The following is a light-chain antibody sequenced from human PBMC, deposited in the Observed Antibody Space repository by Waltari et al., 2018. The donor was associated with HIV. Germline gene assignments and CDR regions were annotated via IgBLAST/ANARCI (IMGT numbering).Light chain of an antibody. Sequence: EIVLRQSPVTLPLSPGERATLSCRASQTIGTSFAWYQQKPGQAPRLLIYAASTRATGVPVRISGSGSGTEFTLTISSLQSEDFAVYCCQQYNDWARTFGQGTKVESK. CDR2: AAS. CDR3: QQYNDWART. J-gene: IGKJ1*01. V-gene: IGKV3-15*01. CDR1: QTIGTS.